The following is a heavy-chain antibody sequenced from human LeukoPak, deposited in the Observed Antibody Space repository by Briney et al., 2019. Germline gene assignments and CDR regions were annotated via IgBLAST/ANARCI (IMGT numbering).Heavy chain of an antibody. CDR3: ATGVDTWDD. CDR2: IHRGCNT. CDR1: GGSITYGDFY. J-gene: IGHJ4*02. Sequence: PSQTLSLTCDVSGGSITYGDFYWSWVRQLPGKGLEWLGHIHRGCNTFYTPALKSRLSISLDTSKNQFSLSLTSVTAADTAVYFCATGVDTWDDWGQGILVTVSS. V-gene: IGHV4-31*11. D-gene: IGHD2-2*02.